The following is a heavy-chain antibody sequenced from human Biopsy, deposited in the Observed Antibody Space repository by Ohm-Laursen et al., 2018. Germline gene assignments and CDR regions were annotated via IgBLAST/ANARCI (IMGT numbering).Heavy chain of an antibody. CDR3: ARHFYDNFGPTPFDAFDL. Sequence: SDTLSLTCNVSGGSISSYYWSWIRQPPGKGLEWIGYIHDNGNTNYNPSLKSRVTMAVDPSINQFSLKLKSLTAADTALYFCARHFYDNFGPTPFDAFDLWGQGTLVTVSA. CDR2: IHDNGNT. D-gene: IGHD3-22*01. V-gene: IGHV4-59*07. CDR1: GGSISSYY. J-gene: IGHJ3*01.